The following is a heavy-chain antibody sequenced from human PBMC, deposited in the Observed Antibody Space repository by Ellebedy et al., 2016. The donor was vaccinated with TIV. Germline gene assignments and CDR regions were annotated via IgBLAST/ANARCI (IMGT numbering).Heavy chain of an antibody. D-gene: IGHD5-12*01. CDR1: GGTFSRYA. V-gene: IGHV1-69*04. J-gene: IGHJ4*02. CDR3: ARDLRGSADY. CDR2: IMPILDIA. Sequence: AASVKVSCKASGGTFSRYALNWVRQAPGQGLEWMGRIMPILDIATYPQKFQGRVTITADKSTSTAYMELRSLRSEDTAVYYCARDLRGSADYWGQGTLVTVSS.